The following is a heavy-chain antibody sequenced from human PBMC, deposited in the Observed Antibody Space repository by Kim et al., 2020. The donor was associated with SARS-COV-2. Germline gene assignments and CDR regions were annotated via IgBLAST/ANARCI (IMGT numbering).Heavy chain of an antibody. CDR2: IKQDGSGK. D-gene: IGHD6-13*01. CDR3: ARDKYGSSCFDC. CDR1: GFSFSSFW. V-gene: IGHV3-7*01. J-gene: IGHJ4*02. Sequence: GGSLRLSCAASGFSFSSFWMSWVRQAPGKGLEWVANIKQDGSGKYYVDSVKGRLTISRDNAENSLYLQMNSLSAEDTAVYYCARDKYGSSCFDCWGQGTLVTVPS.